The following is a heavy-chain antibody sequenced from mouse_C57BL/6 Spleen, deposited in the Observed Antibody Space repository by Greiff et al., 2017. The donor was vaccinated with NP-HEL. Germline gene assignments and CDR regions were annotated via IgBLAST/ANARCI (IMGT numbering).Heavy chain of an antibody. Sequence: VQLQQPGAELVRPGSSVKLSCKASGYTFTSYWMHWVKQRPIQGLEWIGNIDPSDSETNYNQKFKDKATLTVDKSSSTAYMQLSSLTSEDSAVYYCARGKIYYGSSLYYAMDYWGQGTSVTVSS. J-gene: IGHJ4*01. CDR1: GYTFTSYW. D-gene: IGHD1-1*01. CDR2: IDPSDSET. CDR3: ARGKIYYGSSLYYAMDY. V-gene: IGHV1-52*01.